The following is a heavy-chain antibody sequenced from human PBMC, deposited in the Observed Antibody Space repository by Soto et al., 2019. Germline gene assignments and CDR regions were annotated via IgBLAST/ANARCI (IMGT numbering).Heavy chain of an antibody. J-gene: IGHJ3*02. CDR3: ARMSGSYSGGAFDI. Sequence: QVQLVESGGGLVQPGRSLRLSCAASGFTFSSYGMHWVRQAPGKGLEWVAVIWYDGSNKYYADSVKGRFTISRDNSKNTLYLQMNSLRAEDTAVYYCARMSGSYSGGAFDIWGQGTMVTVSS. V-gene: IGHV3-33*01. CDR2: IWYDGSNK. D-gene: IGHD1-26*01. CDR1: GFTFSSYG.